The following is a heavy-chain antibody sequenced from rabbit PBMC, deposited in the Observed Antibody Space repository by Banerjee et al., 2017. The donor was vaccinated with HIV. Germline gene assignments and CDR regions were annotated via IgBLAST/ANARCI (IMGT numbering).Heavy chain of an antibody. CDR3: ARDGGGDSIAYFNL. CDR2: IDGGSSGNT. Sequence: QSLEESGGDLVKPGASLTLTCTASGFSFSSTYDMCWVRQAPGKGLEWIACIDGGSSGNTYYASWAKGRFTISKTSSTTVTLQMTSLTAADTATYFCARDGGGDSIAYFNLWGQGTLVTVS. V-gene: IGHV1S40*01. D-gene: IGHD7-1*01. CDR1: GFSFSSTYD. J-gene: IGHJ4*01.